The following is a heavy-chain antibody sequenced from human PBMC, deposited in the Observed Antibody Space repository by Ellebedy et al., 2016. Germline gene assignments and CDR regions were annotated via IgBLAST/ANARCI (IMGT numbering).Heavy chain of an antibody. CDR2: IDWDDDK. V-gene: IGHV2-70*11. D-gene: IGHD3-22*01. Sequence: SGPTLVKPTQTLTLTCTFSGFSLSSSGMCVSWIRQPPGKALEWLARIDWDDDKYYSTSLKTRLTISKDTSKNQVVLTMTNMDPVDTATYYCARISMRYDSSATSGLDYWGQGTLVTVSS. J-gene: IGHJ4*02. CDR3: ARISMRYDSSATSGLDY. CDR1: GFSLSSSGMC.